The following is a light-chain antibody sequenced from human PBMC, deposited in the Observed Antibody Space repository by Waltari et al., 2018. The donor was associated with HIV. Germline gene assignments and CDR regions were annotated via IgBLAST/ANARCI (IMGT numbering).Light chain of an antibody. Sequence: QSALTQPASLSGSPGQSITISCTGTSSDVGDYDLVSWYQRHSGKAPKLMIYEVSKWPSGVSNRCSGSKSGNTASLTISGLQAEDEADYYCCSYAGSNTMIFGGGTKLTVL. CDR2: EVS. CDR1: SSDVGDYDL. CDR3: CSYAGSNTMI. V-gene: IGLV2-23*02. J-gene: IGLJ2*01.